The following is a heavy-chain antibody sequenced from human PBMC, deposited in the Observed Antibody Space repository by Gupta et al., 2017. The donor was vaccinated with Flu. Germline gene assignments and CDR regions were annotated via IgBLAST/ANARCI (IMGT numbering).Heavy chain of an antibody. V-gene: IGHV1-2*02. CDR2: MNPNSGGT. J-gene: IGHJ3*02. CDR1: GYTFTRYY. CDR3: ASSTGYSTSWGAFDI. Sequence: QVQLVQSGAEVMKPGASVKVSCKGSGYTFTRYYIHWVRLAPGQGLEWMGWMNPNSGGTYYLETFRGRVAMTRDTSINTAYMELRSLTSEDTAIYYCASSTGYSTSWGAFDIWGQGTMVTVSS. D-gene: IGHD4-4*01.